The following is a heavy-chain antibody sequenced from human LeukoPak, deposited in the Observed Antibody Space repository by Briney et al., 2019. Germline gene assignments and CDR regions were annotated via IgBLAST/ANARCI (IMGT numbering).Heavy chain of an antibody. V-gene: IGHV4-59*01. Sequence: SETLSLTCTVSGGSISSYYWSWIRQPPGKGLEWIGYIYYSGNTNYNPSLKSRVTISVDTSKNQFSLKLSSVTAADTAVYYCARVRGYCSGGSCYELAGAYYYYYGMDVWGQGTTVTVSS. D-gene: IGHD2-15*01. CDR1: GGSISSYY. CDR2: IYYSGNT. CDR3: ARVRGYCSGGSCYELAGAYYYYYGMDV. J-gene: IGHJ6*02.